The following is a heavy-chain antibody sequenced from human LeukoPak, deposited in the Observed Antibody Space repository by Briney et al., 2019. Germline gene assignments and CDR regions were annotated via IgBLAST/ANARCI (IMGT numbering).Heavy chain of an antibody. CDR2: IIPIFGTA. Sequence: WASVKVSCKASGGTFSSYAISWVRQAPGQGLEWMGGIIPIFGTANYAQKFQGRVTITADESTSTAYMELSSLRSEDTAVYYCARTCYYDSSGYYYRGYFDYWGQGTLVTVSS. CDR3: ARTCYYDSSGYYYRGYFDY. V-gene: IGHV1-69*13. D-gene: IGHD3-22*01. CDR1: GGTFSSYA. J-gene: IGHJ4*02.